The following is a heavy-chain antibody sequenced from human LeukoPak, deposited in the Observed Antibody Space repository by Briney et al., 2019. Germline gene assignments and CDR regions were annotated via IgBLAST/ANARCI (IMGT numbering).Heavy chain of an antibody. CDR1: GFTFSSYG. D-gene: IGHD1-26*01. CDR2: IWYDGINK. J-gene: IGHJ4*02. V-gene: IGHV3-33*01. Sequence: AGGSLRLSCAASGFTFSSYGMHWVRQAPGKGPEWVAVIWYDGINKYYADSVKGRFTISRDNSKNTLYLQMNGLRAEDTAVYYCARGMVGATYSDYWGQGTLVTVSS. CDR3: ARGMVGATYSDY.